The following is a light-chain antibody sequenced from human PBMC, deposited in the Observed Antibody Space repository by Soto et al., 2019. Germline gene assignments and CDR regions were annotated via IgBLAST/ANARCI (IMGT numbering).Light chain of an antibody. V-gene: IGLV1-40*01. CDR3: QSYDSSLSGVV. J-gene: IGLJ2*01. CDR1: NSNIGAGYD. Sequence: QLVLTQPPSVSGAPGQRVTISCTGSNSNIGAGYDVHWYQQLPGTAPKLLIYGNSNRPSGVPDRFSGSKSGTSASLAITGLQAEDEADYYCQSYDSSLSGVVFGGGTQLTVL. CDR2: GNS.